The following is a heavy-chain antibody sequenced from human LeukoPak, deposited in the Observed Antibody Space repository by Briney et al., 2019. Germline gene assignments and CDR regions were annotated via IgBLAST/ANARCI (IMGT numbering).Heavy chain of an antibody. V-gene: IGHV1-2*02. CDR3: ARDLGYTAMAHDDY. CDR2: INPNSGGT. CDR1: GYTFTGYY. Sequence: EASVKVSCKASGYTFTGYYMHWVRQAPGQGLEWMGWINPNSGGTNYAQKFQGRVTMTRDTPISTAYMELSRLRSDDTAVYYCARDLGYTAMAHDDYWGQGTLVTVSS. D-gene: IGHD5-18*01. J-gene: IGHJ4*02.